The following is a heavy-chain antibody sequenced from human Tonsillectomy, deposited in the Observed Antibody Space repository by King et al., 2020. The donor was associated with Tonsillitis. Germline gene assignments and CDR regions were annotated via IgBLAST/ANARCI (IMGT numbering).Heavy chain of an antibody. V-gene: IGHV3-74*01. CDR1: GFTFSSYW. CDR2: INSDGSST. Sequence: VQLVESGGGLVQPGGSLRLSCAASGFTFSSYWMHWVRQAPGKGLVWVSRINSDGSSTSYADSVKGRFTISRDNAKNTLYLQMNSLRAEDPVVYYCAREEALRYFDWLLGLYYYYYGMDVWGQGTTVTVSS. CDR3: AREEALRYFDWLLGLYYYYYGMDV. D-gene: IGHD3-9*01. J-gene: IGHJ6*02.